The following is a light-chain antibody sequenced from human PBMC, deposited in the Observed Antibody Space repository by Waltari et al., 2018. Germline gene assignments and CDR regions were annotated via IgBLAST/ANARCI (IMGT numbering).Light chain of an antibody. CDR3: QQSYSTLGT. V-gene: IGKV1-39*01. CDR2: AAS. Sequence: DIPMTQSPSSLSASVGDTVTITCRASQSISSYLNWYQQKPGKAPKLLIYAASSLQTGVPSRFSGSGSGTDFTLTISSLQPEDFATYYCQQSYSTLGTFGPGTKVDVK. CDR1: QSISSY. J-gene: IGKJ3*01.